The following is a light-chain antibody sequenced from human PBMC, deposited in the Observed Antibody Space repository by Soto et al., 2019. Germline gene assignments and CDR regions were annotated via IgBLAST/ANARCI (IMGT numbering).Light chain of an antibody. CDR1: SGSITTNY. CDR2: ENR. Sequence: LTQPHSVSGSPGKTVTISCTASSGSITTNYVQWYQQRPGSAPTTVIYENRKRPSGVPDRFSGSIDSASDSASLTISGLKTEDEADYYCQSYDRSDWVFGGGTKLTVL. CDR3: QSYDRSDWV. V-gene: IGLV6-57*02. J-gene: IGLJ3*02.